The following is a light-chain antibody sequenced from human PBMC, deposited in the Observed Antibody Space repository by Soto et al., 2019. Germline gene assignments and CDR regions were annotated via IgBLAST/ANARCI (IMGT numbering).Light chain of an antibody. CDR2: EVS. CDR1: SSDVGSYNH. J-gene: IGLJ1*01. Sequence: QSALTQPPSVSGSPGQSVTISCTGTSSDVGSYNHVSWYQQPPGTAPKLIIYEVSNRPSGVPDRFSGSKSGNTASLTISGLQAEDEADYYCSSYTSSSTYVFGTGTKVTVL. CDR3: SSYTSSSTYV. V-gene: IGLV2-18*02.